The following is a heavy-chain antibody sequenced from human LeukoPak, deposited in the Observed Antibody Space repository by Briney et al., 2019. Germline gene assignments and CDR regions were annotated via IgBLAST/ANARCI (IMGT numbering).Heavy chain of an antibody. CDR2: ISGSGGYT. J-gene: IGHJ6*02. D-gene: IGHD3-22*01. V-gene: IGHV3-23*01. CDR1: GFTFSSYA. CDR3: AKGGHDSSGWPYYYGMDV. Sequence: QPGGSLRLSCAASGFTFSSYAMSWVRQAPGKGLEWVSAISGSGGYTYYADSVKGRFTISRDNSKNTLYLQMNSLRAEDTAVYYCAKGGHDSSGWPYYYGMDVWGQGTTVTVSS.